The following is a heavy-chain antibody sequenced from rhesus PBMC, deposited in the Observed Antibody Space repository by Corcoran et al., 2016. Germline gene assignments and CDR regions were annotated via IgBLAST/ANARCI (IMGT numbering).Heavy chain of an antibody. D-gene: IGHD2-21*01. V-gene: IGHV4-76*01. CDR3: ARDSGCTGSGCHDAFDF. J-gene: IGHJ3*01. CDR1: GGSISSGYD. CDR2: IYGNSGST. Sequence: QVQLQESGPGVVKPSETLSLTCAVSGGSISSGYDWSWIRQPPGKGLEWIGYIYGNSGSTNYNPSLKNRVTISKDASKNQFSLKLSSVTAADTAVYYCARDSGCTGSGCHDAFDFWGQGLRVTVSS.